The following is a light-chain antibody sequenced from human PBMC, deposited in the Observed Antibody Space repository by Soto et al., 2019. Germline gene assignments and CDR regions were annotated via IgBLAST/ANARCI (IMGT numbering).Light chain of an antibody. CDR2: YDS. CDR3: QVWDSSSDHYVV. J-gene: IGLJ2*01. V-gene: IGLV3-21*04. CDR1: NIGSKS. Sequence: SYELTQPPSVSVAPGKTARITCGGNNIGSKSVHWYQQKPGQAPVLVIYYDSDRPSGIPERFSGSNSGNTATQTISRVEAGDEADYYCQVWDSSSDHYVVFGGGTKVTVL.